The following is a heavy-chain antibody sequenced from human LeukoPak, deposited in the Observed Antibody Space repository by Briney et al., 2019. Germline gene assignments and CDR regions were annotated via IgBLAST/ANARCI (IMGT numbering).Heavy chain of an antibody. V-gene: IGHV5-51*01. Sequence: PGESLQISCMGSGHTFNNYWIAWVRQMPGKGLEWMGIIYPIDSETRYSPSFQGQVTFSADRSINTAYLQWNSLKASDTAMYYCASLGYCSSTSCQEGAFDTWGQGTMVTVSS. CDR2: IYPIDSET. D-gene: IGHD2-2*01. J-gene: IGHJ3*02. CDR1: GHTFNNYW. CDR3: ASLGYCSSTSCQEGAFDT.